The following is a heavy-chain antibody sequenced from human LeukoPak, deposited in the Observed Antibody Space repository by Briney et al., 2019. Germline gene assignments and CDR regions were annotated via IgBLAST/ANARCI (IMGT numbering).Heavy chain of an antibody. Sequence: GGSLRLSCAASGFTFSSYAMHWVRQAPGKGLEWVAVISYDGSNKYYADSVKGRFTISRDNSKNTLYLQMNSLRAEDTAVYYCAKEGEEEMVRGVFHYYYYYYGMDVWGKGTTVTVSS. CDR2: ISYDGSNK. D-gene: IGHD3-10*01. V-gene: IGHV3-30*04. CDR1: GFTFSSYA. CDR3: AKEGEEEMVRGVFHYYYYYYGMDV. J-gene: IGHJ6*04.